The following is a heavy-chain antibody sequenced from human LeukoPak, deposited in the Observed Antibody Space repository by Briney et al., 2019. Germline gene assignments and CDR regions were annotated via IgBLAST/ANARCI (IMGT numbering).Heavy chain of an antibody. CDR2: ITSSSYI. J-gene: IGHJ4*02. CDR3: ARDVGILRDFDY. D-gene: IGHD7-27*01. CDR1: GFTFSSFS. Sequence: GGSLRLSCAASGFTFSSFSMNWVRQDPGKGLEWVSCITSSSYIYYADSVKGRFTISRDNAKNSLYLQMNSLRDEDTAVYYCARDVGILRDFDYWGQGTLVTVSS. V-gene: IGHV3-21*01.